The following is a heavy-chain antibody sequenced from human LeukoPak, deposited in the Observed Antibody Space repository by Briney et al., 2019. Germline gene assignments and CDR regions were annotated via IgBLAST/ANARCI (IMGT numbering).Heavy chain of an antibody. V-gene: IGHV4-34*01. D-gene: IGHD3-10*01. CDR1: GGSFSGYY. CDR2: INHAGGT. CDR3: ARAGTGDRSAVFDS. Sequence: PSETLSLTCAVYGGSFSGYYWNWIRQPPGKGREWIGEINHAGGTNYNPSLRSRVIISIDTSKNQFSLRLSSVTAADTAVYFCARAGTGDRSAVFDSWGQGALVTVSS. J-gene: IGHJ4*02.